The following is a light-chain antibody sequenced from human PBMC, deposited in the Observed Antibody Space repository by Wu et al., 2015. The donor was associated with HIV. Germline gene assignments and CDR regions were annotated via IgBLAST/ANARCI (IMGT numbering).Light chain of an antibody. CDR3: QQFNSYPLT. V-gene: IGKV1-13*02. CDR2: DAS. J-gene: IGKJ4*01. Sequence: AIQLTQSPSSLSASVGDRVTITCRASQGISSALAWYQQKPGKTPKLLIYDASSLESGAPSRFSGSGSGTDFTLTISSLQPEDFGTYYCQQFNSYPLTFGGGTKVEIK. CDR1: QGISSA.